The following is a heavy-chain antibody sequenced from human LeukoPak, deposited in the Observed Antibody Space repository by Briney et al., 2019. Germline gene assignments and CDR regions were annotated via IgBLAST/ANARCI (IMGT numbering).Heavy chain of an antibody. CDR3: AKVGGPSPYYYDSSGYLRGYFDY. Sequence: GGSLRLSYAASGFTFSSYAMSWVRQAPGKGLEWVSAISGSGGSTYYADSVKGRFTISRDNSKNTLYLQMNSLRAEDTAVYYCAKVGGPSPYYYDSSGYLRGYFDYWGQGTLVTVSS. J-gene: IGHJ4*02. CDR2: ISGSGGST. CDR1: GFTFSSYA. D-gene: IGHD3-22*01. V-gene: IGHV3-23*01.